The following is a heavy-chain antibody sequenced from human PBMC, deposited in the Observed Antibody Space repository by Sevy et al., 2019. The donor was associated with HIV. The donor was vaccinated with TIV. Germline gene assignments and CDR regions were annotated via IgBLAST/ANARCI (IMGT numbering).Heavy chain of an antibody. D-gene: IGHD2-2*01. Sequence: ASVKVSCKASGYTFTGYYMHWVRQAPGQGLEWMGWINPNSGGTNYAQKFQGWVTMTRDTSINTAYMELSRLRSDDTAVYYCARGSYCSSTSCRTPYYYYYYMDVWGKGTTVTVSS. CDR2: INPNSGGT. CDR1: GYTFTGYY. J-gene: IGHJ6*03. CDR3: ARGSYCSSTSCRTPYYYYYYMDV. V-gene: IGHV1-2*04.